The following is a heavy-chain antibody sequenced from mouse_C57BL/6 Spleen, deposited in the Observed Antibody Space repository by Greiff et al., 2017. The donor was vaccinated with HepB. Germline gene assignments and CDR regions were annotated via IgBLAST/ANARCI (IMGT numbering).Heavy chain of an antibody. CDR3: AGDVGNYFDY. CDR2: IHPNSGST. J-gene: IGHJ2*01. CDR1: GYTFTSYW. V-gene: IGHV1-64*01. Sequence: QVQLQQSGAELVKPGASVKLSCKASGYTFTSYWMHWVKQRPGQGLEWIGMIHPNSGSTNYNEKFKSKATLTVDKSSSTAYMQLSSLTSEDSAVYYCAGDVGNYFDYWGQGTTLTVSS. D-gene: IGHD3-3*01.